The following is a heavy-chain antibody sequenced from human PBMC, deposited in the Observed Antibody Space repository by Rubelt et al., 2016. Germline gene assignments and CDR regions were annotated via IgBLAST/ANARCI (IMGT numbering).Heavy chain of an antibody. CDR3: ARDYWSGGSCYSVFDY. CDR1: GYTFTGYY. CDR2: INPNSGGT. J-gene: IGHJ4*02. D-gene: IGHD2-15*01. V-gene: IGHV1-2*02. Sequence: QVQLVQSGAEVKKPGASVKVSCKASGYTFTGYYMHWVRQAPGQGLEWMGWINPNSGGTNYAQKVQGRLTMTRDTSISTAYMELSRLRSDDAAVYYCARDYWSGGSCYSVFDYWGQGTLVTVSS.